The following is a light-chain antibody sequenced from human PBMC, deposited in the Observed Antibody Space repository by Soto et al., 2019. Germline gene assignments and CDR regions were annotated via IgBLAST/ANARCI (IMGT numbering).Light chain of an antibody. CDR1: QRLNSK. J-gene: IGKJ1*01. V-gene: IGKV3-15*01. Sequence: ERVMTQSPATLSVSPGQRATLSCRASQRLNSKLAWYQQKPGQAPRLLIYGASTRATGIPARFSGSGSGTEFTLTISSLQSEDFAVYYCQQYDFWPRTFGQGTKVES. CDR3: QQYDFWPRT. CDR2: GAS.